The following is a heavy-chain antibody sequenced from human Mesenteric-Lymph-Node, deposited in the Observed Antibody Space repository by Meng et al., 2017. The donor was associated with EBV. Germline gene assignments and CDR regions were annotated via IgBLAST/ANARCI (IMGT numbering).Heavy chain of an antibody. V-gene: IGHV4-39*01. Sequence: QLLRQESGPGQVKPSETLSRTVTVSGGSISSSTYDWGWVRQPPGKGLEWIGTMYYVGSTYYNPSLKSRVTISVDPPKNQFSLRLSSVTAADTAVYYCARADYFDTSGNIDFWGQGTPVTVSS. CDR2: MYYVGST. CDR1: GGSISSSTYD. D-gene: IGHD3-22*01. CDR3: ARADYFDTSGNIDF. J-gene: IGHJ4*02.